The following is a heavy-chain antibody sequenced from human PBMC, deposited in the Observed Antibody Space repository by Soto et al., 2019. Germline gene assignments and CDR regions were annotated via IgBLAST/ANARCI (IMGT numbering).Heavy chain of an antibody. Sequence: EVQLVESGGGLVKPGGSLRLSCAASGFTFSSYSMNWVRQAPGKRLEWVSSISSSTSYIYYADSVKGRFTISRNNAKNSLYLQMNSLRAEDTAVYYCARHRGYSYAPLDYWGQGTLVTVSS. CDR2: ISSSTSYI. V-gene: IGHV3-21*01. J-gene: IGHJ4*02. CDR3: ARHRGYSYAPLDY. D-gene: IGHD5-18*01. CDR1: GFTFSSYS.